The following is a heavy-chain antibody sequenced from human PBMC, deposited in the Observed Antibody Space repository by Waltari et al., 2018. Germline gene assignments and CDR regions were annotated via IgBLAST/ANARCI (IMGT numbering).Heavy chain of an antibody. V-gene: IGHV3-74*01. CDR2: INSDGSST. CDR1: GFPFSSYW. Sequence: EVQLVESGGGLVQPGGSLRLSCAASGFPFSSYWMHWVRQAPGKGLGWVSRINSDGSSTSYADSVKGRFTISRDNAKNTLYLQMNSLRAEDTAVYYCARGGGIVVVRSWFDPWGQGTLVTVSS. J-gene: IGHJ5*02. D-gene: IGHD3-22*01. CDR3: ARGGGIVVVRSWFDP.